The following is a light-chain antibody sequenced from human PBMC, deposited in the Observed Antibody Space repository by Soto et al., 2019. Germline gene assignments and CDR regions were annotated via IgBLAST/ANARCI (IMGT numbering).Light chain of an antibody. CDR1: NSNIGSNT. Sequence: QPVLTQPPSASGTPGQRVTISCSGSNSNIGSNTVNWYQQLPGTAPKLLIYSNDQRPSGVPDRFSGSKSGTSASLAISGLQSEDEADYFCATWDVSLSGWVFGGGTKLTVL. J-gene: IGLJ3*02. V-gene: IGLV1-44*01. CDR2: SND. CDR3: ATWDVSLSGWV.